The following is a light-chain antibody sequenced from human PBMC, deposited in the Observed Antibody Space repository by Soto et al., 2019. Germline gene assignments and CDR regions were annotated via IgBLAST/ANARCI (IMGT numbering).Light chain of an antibody. J-gene: IGLJ1*01. CDR1: SNDVGGYNY. CDR3: SSFTSDSTYV. CDR2: EVN. Sequence: QSVLTQPASVSASPGQSITISCTGTSNDVGGYNYVSWYQQHPGKVPKPIIYEVNNRPSGVSDRFSGSKSGKTASLTISGLLADDEADYYCSSFTSDSTYVFGTGTKVTVL. V-gene: IGLV2-14*03.